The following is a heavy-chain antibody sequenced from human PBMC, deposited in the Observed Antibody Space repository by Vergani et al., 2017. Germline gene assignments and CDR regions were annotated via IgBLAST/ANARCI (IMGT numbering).Heavy chain of an antibody. CDR3: ARLLGGYNLLDY. V-gene: IGHV4-38-2*01. D-gene: IGHD5-24*01. Sequence: QVQLQESGPGLVKPSETLSLTCAVSGYSISSGYYWGWIRQPPGKGLEWIGSIYHSGSTYYNPSLKSRDTISVNTSKNQFSLKLGSVTAADTAVYYCARLLGGYNLLDYWGQGTLVIVSS. CDR2: IYHSGST. J-gene: IGHJ4*02. CDR1: GYSISSGYY.